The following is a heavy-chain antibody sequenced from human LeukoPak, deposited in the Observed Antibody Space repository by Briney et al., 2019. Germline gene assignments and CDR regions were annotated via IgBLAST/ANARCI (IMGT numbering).Heavy chain of an antibody. V-gene: IGHV4-61*05. CDR1: NYSINNGYY. D-gene: IGHD1-26*01. CDR2: IYYSGST. J-gene: IGHJ4*02. Sequence: SETLSLTCTVSNYSINNGYYWGWIRQPPGRGLEWIGYIYYSGSTNYNPSLKSRVTISVDTSKNQFSLKLSSVTAADTAVYYCARVPRPVSGSFDYWGQGTLVTVSS. CDR3: ARVPRPVSGSFDY.